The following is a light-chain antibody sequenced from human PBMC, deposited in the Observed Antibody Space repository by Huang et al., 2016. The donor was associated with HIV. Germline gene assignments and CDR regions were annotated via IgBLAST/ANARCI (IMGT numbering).Light chain of an antibody. V-gene: IGKV3-20*01. CDR2: AAS. CDR3: QQYGNSPLT. J-gene: IGKJ4*01. CDR1: QSVTSDY. Sequence: ENVLTQSPGTLALSQGERATLSCRASQSVTSDYLAWYQQKPGQAPRLLIYAASGRAAGSPDRFSGSVSGTDFTLTISRLEAEDFAVYYCQQYGNSPLTFGGGTRVEI.